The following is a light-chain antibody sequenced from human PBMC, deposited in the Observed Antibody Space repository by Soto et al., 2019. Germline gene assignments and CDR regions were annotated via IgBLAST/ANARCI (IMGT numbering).Light chain of an antibody. CDR3: QQSYRTPRT. Sequence: DIPMTQSPSSLSASVRDRVTITCRASQSISSYLNWYQQKPGKAPKLLIYAASSLQSGVPSRFSGSGSGTDFSLTISSLQPEDFATYYCQQSYRTPRTFGQGTKLEIK. CDR1: QSISSY. J-gene: IGKJ2*02. V-gene: IGKV1-39*01. CDR2: AAS.